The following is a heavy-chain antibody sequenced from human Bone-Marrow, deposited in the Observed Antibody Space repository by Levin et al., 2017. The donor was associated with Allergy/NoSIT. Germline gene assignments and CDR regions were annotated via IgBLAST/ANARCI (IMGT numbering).Heavy chain of an antibody. CDR2: IIPIFGTA. Sequence: SVKVSCKASGGTFSSYAISWVRQAPGQGLEWMGGIIPIFGTANYAQKFQGRVTIAADESTSTAYMELSSLRSEDTAVYYCARQHCSGGSCRPHNAGCCWFDPWGQGTLVTVSS. D-gene: IGHD2-15*01. V-gene: IGHV1-69*13. J-gene: IGHJ5*02. CDR3: ARQHCSGGSCRPHNAGCCWFDP. CDR1: GGTFSSYA.